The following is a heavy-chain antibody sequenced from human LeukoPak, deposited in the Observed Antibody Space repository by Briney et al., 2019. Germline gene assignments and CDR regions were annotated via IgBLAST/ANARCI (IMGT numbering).Heavy chain of an antibody. Sequence: SETLSLTCAVSGGSISSSNWWSWVRQPPGKGLEWIGEIYHSGSTYYNPSLKSRVTLSVDRSKNQFSLKLSSVTAADTAVYYCARVGSFGVAQPPYYYYYMDVWGKGTTVTVSS. CDR2: IYHSGST. CDR3: ARVGSFGVAQPPYYYYYMDV. J-gene: IGHJ6*03. D-gene: IGHD3-3*01. CDR1: GGSISSSNW. V-gene: IGHV4-4*02.